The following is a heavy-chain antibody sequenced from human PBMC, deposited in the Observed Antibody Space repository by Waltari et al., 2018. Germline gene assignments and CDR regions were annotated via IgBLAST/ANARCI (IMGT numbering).Heavy chain of an antibody. CDR3: ATYIGASVGTAAFDV. J-gene: IGHJ3*01. Sequence: GWIRQPPGQGLEWIGTISYAGATYSSPSLNSRVTVSRDTPKNQLSLTLGSVTASDTAVYYCATYIGASVGTAAFDVWGQGAMVTVSS. D-gene: IGHD5-12*01. CDR2: ISYAGAT. V-gene: IGHV4-39*01.